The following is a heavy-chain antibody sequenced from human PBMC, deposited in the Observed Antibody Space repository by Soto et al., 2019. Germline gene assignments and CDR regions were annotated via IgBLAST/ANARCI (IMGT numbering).Heavy chain of an antibody. D-gene: IGHD3-22*01. CDR2: IYYSGST. V-gene: IGHV4-31*03. CDR3: ARAESSGLVAY. CDR1: GGSIGSGGYY. Sequence: QVQLQESGPGLVKPSQTLSLTCTVSGGSIGSGGYYWSWIRQHPGKGLEWIGYIYYSGSTYYNPSLKSRVTIAVDTSKNQFSLKLSSVTAADTAVYYCARAESSGLVAYWGQGTLVTVSS. J-gene: IGHJ4*02.